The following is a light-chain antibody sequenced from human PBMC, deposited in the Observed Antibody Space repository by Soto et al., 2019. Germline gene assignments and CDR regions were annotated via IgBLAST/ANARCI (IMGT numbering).Light chain of an antibody. J-gene: IGKJ5*01. CDR2: HAS. Sequence: DIQMTQSPSSLSTSVGDRVTITCQASQDISNYLNWYQQKPGKAPKLLIYHASNLETGVPSRFSGSGSGTDFTLTISSLQPEDIATYYCQQYDNLPITFGQGTRLEIK. CDR1: QDISNY. CDR3: QQYDNLPIT. V-gene: IGKV1-33*01.